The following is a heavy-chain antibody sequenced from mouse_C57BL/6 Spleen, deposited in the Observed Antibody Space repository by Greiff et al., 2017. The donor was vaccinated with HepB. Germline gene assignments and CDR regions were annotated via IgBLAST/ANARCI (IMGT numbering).Heavy chain of an antibody. CDR3: GRAYGSREGAMDY. V-gene: IGHV1-82*01. D-gene: IGHD1-1*01. J-gene: IGHJ4*01. CDR2: IYPGDGDT. CDR1: GYAFSSSW. Sequence: VQLQESGPELVKPGASVKISCKASGYAFSSSWMNWVKQRPGKGLEWIGRIYPGDGDTNYNGKFKGKATLTADKSSSTAYMQLSSLTSEDSAVYLCGRAYGSREGAMDYWGQGTSVTVSA.